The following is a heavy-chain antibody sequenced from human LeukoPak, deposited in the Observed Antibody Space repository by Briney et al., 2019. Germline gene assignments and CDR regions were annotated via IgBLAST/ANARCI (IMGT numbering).Heavy chain of an antibody. D-gene: IGHD6-19*01. V-gene: IGHV3-48*03. Sequence: GGSLRLSCGGSGFIFSSYEMNWVRQAPGKGLEWVSYISSSGSTIYYADSVKGRFTISRDNSKNTLYLQLNSLRAEDTAVYYCAREGSSGWPNWYFDLWGRGTLVTVSS. CDR1: GFIFSSYE. CDR3: AREGSSGWPNWYFDL. J-gene: IGHJ2*01. CDR2: ISSSGSTI.